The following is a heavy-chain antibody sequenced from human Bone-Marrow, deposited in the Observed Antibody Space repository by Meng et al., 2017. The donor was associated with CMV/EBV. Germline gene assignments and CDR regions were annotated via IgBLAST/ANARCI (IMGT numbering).Heavy chain of an antibody. CDR2: INPKSAGT. CDR1: GYTFVGHY. J-gene: IGHJ4*02. D-gene: IGHD2-2*03. CDR3: TRTWIDSFTPDFDY. V-gene: IGHV1-2*06. Sequence: QVEVVQPGSEAKQPGASVKVSCKTSGYTFVGHYIHWVRQAPGQGLEWMGRINPKSAGTDYVEKFQGRVTMTRDTSNTIVYMELSRLTADDTAVYYCTRTWIDSFTPDFDYWGQGSLVTVSS.